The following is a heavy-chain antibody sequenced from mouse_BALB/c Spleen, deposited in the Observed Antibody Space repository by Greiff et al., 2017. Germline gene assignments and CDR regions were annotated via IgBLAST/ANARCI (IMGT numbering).Heavy chain of an antibody. Sequence: VQLQQSGPGLVKPSQSLSLTCSVTGYSITSGYYWNWIRQFPGNKLEWMGYISYDGSNNYNPSLKNRISITRDTSKNQFFLKLNSVTTEDTATYYCARDGYYGSSYFAYWGQGTLVTVSA. J-gene: IGHJ3*01. CDR2: ISYDGSN. CDR1: GYSITSGYY. CDR3: ARDGYYGSSYFAY. V-gene: IGHV3-6*02. D-gene: IGHD1-1*01.